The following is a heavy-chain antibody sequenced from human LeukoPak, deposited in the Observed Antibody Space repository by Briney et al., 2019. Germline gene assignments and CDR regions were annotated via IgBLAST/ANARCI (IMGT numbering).Heavy chain of an antibody. CDR2: AYYRSKWFI. CDR1: GDRVSGSPAV. Sequence: SQTLSLTCAISGDRVSGSPAVWNWIRQSPSRGLEWLGRAYYRSKWFIDYALSVKGRITITPDTSKNQFSLQLNSVTAGDTAVYYCARGAVRGGTNFDYWGQGTLVTVSS. V-gene: IGHV6-1*01. CDR3: ARGAVRGGTNFDY. J-gene: IGHJ4*02. D-gene: IGHD3-10*01.